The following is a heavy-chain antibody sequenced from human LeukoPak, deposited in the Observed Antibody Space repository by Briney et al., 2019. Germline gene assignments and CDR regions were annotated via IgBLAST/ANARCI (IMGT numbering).Heavy chain of an antibody. CDR2: IYYSGNT. CDR3: TRLLRSIDAFDI. Sequence: SETLSLTCTVSGGSISSSSSYWDWIRQPPGKGLEWIGSIYYSGNTYYNPSLRSRVTISVDTSKNQFSLKLSSVTAADTALYYCTRLLRSIDAFDIWGQGTMVTVSS. D-gene: IGHD2/OR15-2a*01. V-gene: IGHV4-39*01. CDR1: GGSISSSSSY. J-gene: IGHJ3*02.